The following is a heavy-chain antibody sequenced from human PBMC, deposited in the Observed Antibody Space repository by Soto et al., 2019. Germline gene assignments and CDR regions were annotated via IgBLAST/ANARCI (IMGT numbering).Heavy chain of an antibody. D-gene: IGHD5-18*01. CDR1: DGSISSYF. CDR2: IYSSGST. V-gene: IGHV4-59*01. CDR3: ARAATAMVQLDY. Sequence: SETLSLTCTVSDGSISSYFWSWIRQPPGKGLEWIGYIYSSGSTNYNPSLKSRVTISVDTSKNQFSLKLTSVTAADTAVYYCARAATAMVQLDYWGQGTLVTVSS. J-gene: IGHJ4*02.